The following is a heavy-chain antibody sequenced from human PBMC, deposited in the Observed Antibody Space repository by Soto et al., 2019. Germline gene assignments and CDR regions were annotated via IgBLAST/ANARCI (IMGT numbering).Heavy chain of an antibody. V-gene: IGHV3-23*01. Sequence: PGGPLRLSGAASGFTFSSNAMSWVRQAPGKGLEWVSTISGSGENTYYADSAKGRFTIARYHSQNTLYLHLNRLRAEDTAIYYCAKGKGLGEHRTYYYYYGMDVWGQGPTVTVSS. CDR1: GFTFSSNA. D-gene: IGHD3-10*01. J-gene: IGHJ6*02. CDR3: AKGKGLGEHRTYYYYYGMDV. CDR2: ISGSGENT.